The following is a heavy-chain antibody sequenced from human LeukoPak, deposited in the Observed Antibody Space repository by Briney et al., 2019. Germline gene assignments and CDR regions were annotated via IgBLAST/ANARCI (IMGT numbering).Heavy chain of an antibody. CDR2: INHSGST. CDR1: GGSISSGDYY. Sequence: PSETLSLTCTVSGGSISSGDYYWSWIRQPPGKGLEWIGEINHSGSTNYNPSLKSRVTISVDTSKNQFSLKLSSVTAADTAVYYCARGWVVAANTPVHAFDIWGQGTMVTVSS. D-gene: IGHD6-25*01. J-gene: IGHJ3*02. V-gene: IGHV4-30-4*01. CDR3: ARGWVVAANTPVHAFDI.